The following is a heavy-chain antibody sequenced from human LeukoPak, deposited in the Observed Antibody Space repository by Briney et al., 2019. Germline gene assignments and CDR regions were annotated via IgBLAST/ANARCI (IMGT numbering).Heavy chain of an antibody. V-gene: IGHV3-21*01. Sequence: PVGSLRLSCAASGFTFSSYSMNWVRQAPGKGLEWASSISSSSSYIYYADSVKGRFTISRDNAKNSLYLQMNSLRAEDTAVYYCARGSQRSIAVAGDWVYWGQGTLVTVSS. J-gene: IGHJ4*02. CDR2: ISSSSSYI. CDR1: GFTFSSYS. D-gene: IGHD6-19*01. CDR3: ARGSQRSIAVAGDWVY.